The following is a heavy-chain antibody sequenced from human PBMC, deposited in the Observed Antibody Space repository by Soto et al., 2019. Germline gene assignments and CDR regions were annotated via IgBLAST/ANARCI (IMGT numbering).Heavy chain of an antibody. V-gene: IGHV1-2*02. J-gene: IGHJ3*02. CDR3: ATSTISMIPDGDAFDI. CDR2: INPNRGGT. D-gene: IGHD3-22*01. Sequence: AASVKVSCKASGYTFSGHYLLWVRQAPGQGLEWMGWINPNRGGTNYAQKFQGRVTMTRDTSISTAYMELSRLTSDDTAVYYCATSTISMIPDGDAFDIWGQGXLVTV. CDR1: GYTFSGHY.